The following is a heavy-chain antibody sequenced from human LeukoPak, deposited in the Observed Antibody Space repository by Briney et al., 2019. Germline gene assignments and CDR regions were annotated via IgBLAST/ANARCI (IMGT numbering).Heavy chain of an antibody. J-gene: IGHJ4*02. CDR1: GITFSSYW. Sequence: PGGSLRLSCAASGITFSSYWMHWVRQAPGKGLVWASRINSDGGTTGYADSVKGRFTISRDNAKNTLYLQMNSLRADDTAVYYCARSSDWIFEYWGQGTLVTVSS. CDR2: INSDGGTT. V-gene: IGHV3-74*01. CDR3: ARSSDWIFEY. D-gene: IGHD3-9*01.